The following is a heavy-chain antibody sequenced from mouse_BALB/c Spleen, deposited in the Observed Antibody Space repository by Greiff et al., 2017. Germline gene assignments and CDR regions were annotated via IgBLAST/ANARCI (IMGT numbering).Heavy chain of an antibody. CDR1: GYSFTDYI. J-gene: IGHJ2*01. V-gene: IGHV1-39*01. CDR2: INPYYGST. D-gene: IGHD2-1*01. Sequence: VQLQQTGPELVKPGASVKISCKASGYSFTDYIMLWVKQSHGKSLEWIGNINPYYGSTSYNLKFKGKATLTVDKSSSTAYMQLNSLTSEDSAVYYCARDYGNYGFAYWGQGTTLTVSS. CDR3: ARDYGNYGFAY.